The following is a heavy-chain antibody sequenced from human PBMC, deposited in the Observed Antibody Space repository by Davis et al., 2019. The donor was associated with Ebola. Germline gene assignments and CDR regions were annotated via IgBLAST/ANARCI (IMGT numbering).Heavy chain of an antibody. J-gene: IGHJ5*02. Sequence: AASVKVSCEASGYTFTGYYMNWVRQAPGQGLEWVGIINPSGGSTNYAQNFQGRVTMTRDTSTSTVYMELSSLTSDDTAVYYCARADFGDYVGTEWFDPWGQGTLVTVSS. CDR1: GYTFTGYY. CDR3: ARADFGDYVGTEWFDP. CDR2: INPSGGST. D-gene: IGHD4-17*01. V-gene: IGHV1-46*01.